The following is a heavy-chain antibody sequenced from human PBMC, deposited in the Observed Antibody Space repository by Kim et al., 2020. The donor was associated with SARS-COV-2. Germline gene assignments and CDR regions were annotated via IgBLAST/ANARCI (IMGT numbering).Heavy chain of an antibody. V-gene: IGHV3-43*02. CDR2: ISGDGGST. Sequence: APGKGLEWVSLISGDGGSTYYADSVKGRFTISRDNSKNSLYLQMNSLRTEDTALYYCAKMAEMAASTDYWGQGTLVTVSS. D-gene: IGHD6-19*01. J-gene: IGHJ4*02. CDR3: AKMAEMAASTDY.